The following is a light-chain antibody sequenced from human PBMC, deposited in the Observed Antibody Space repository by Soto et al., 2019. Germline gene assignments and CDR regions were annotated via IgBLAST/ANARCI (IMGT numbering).Light chain of an antibody. CDR3: AAWDDSLNGLWV. CDR1: SSNIGRNT. Sequence: QSVLTQPPSASGTPGQRVTISCSGSSSNIGRNTVNWYQQFPGASPKLLIYTNNQRPSGVPDRFSGYKSDTSASLAISGLQSEDEADYYCAAWDDSLNGLWVFGGGTKLTVL. CDR2: TNN. J-gene: IGLJ3*02. V-gene: IGLV1-44*01.